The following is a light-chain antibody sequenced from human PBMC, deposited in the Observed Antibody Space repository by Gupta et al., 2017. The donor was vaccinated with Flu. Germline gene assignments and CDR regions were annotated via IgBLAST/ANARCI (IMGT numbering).Light chain of an antibody. CDR2: KVS. V-gene: IGKV2-30*01. Sequence: DVVMTQSPLSLPVTLGQPASISCRSSHSLVYTDGNTYLSWFQQRPGQSPRRLIYKVSNRDSGVPDRFSGSWSGTDFTLKISSVEAEDVGVYYCRQRTHWPPYTFGQGTKLEIK. J-gene: IGKJ2*01. CDR3: RQRTHWPPYT. CDR1: HSLVYTDGNTY.